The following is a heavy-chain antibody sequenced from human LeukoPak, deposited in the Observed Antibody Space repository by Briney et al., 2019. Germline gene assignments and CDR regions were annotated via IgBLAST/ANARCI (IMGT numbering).Heavy chain of an antibody. D-gene: IGHD1-14*01. J-gene: IGHJ5*02. CDR3: ARASELNWFDP. V-gene: IGHV4-59*01. Sequence: KTSETLSLTCTVSGGSISSYYWSWIRQPPGKGLEWIGYIYYSGSTNYNPSLKSRVTISVDTSKNQFSLKLSSVTAADTAVYYCARASELNWFDPWGQGTLVTVSS. CDR1: GGSISSYY. CDR2: IYYSGST.